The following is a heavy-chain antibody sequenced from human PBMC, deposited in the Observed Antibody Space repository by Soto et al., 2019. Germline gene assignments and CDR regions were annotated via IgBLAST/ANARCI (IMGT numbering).Heavy chain of an antibody. CDR2: IKSKTDGGTT. CDR3: TTVLGYCSGGSCPYYFDY. Sequence: GGSLRLSCAASGFTFSNAWMSWARQAPGKGLEWVGRIKSKTDGGTTDYAAPVKGRFTISRDDSKNTLYLQMNSLKTEDTAVYYCTTVLGYCSGGSCPYYFDYWGQGTLVTSPQ. V-gene: IGHV3-15*01. CDR1: GFTFSNAW. J-gene: IGHJ4*02. D-gene: IGHD2-15*01.